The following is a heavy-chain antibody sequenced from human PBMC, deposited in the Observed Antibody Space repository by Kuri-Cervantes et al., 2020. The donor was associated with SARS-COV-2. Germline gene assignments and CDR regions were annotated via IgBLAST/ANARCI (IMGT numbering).Heavy chain of an antibody. CDR3: ARDYCSGGSCHSSVPDY. J-gene: IGHJ4*02. V-gene: IGHV3-48*03. CDR1: AFTFSNYE. D-gene: IGHD2-15*01. Sequence: LSLTCAASAFTFSNYEMDWVRQAPGKGLEWVSYYGSVKGRFTISRDNAKNSLYLQMNSLRVDDSAVYYCARDYCSGGSCHSSVPDYWGQGTLVTVSS.